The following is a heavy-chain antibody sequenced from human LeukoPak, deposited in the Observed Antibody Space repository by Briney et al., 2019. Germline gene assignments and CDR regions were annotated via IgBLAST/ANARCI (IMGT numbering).Heavy chain of an antibody. J-gene: IGHJ5*02. Sequence: PGGSLRLSCAASGFTFSSYSMNWVRQAPGKGLEWVSSISSSSSYIYYADSVKGRFTISRDNAKNSLYLQMNSLRAEDTAVYYCAGRSSGWSDNWFDPWGQGTLVTVSS. CDR3: AGRSSGWSDNWFDP. D-gene: IGHD6-19*01. CDR2: ISSSSSYI. V-gene: IGHV3-21*01. CDR1: GFTFSSYS.